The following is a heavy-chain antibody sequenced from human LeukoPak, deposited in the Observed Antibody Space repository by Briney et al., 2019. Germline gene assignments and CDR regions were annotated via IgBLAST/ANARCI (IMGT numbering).Heavy chain of an antibody. CDR1: GFTFSLYA. J-gene: IGHJ4*02. D-gene: IGHD3-10*01. Sequence: GGSLRLSCAASGFTFSLYAMLWVRQAPGKGLEYVSAIRSNGGSTYYANSVKGRITISRDNSKNTLYLQMGSLRAEDMAVYYCARDRYYGSGSYYRAFDYWGQGTLVTVSS. V-gene: IGHV3-64*01. CDR3: ARDRYYGSGSYYRAFDY. CDR2: IRSNGGST.